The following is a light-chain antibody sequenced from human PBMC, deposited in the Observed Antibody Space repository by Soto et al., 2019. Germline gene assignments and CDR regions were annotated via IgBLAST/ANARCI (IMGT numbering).Light chain of an antibody. CDR3: SSYTSSSTLYV. CDR2: DVS. CDR1: SSDVGGYNY. V-gene: IGLV2-14*01. Sequence: QSALNSPGSVYGSTGQCIPISYTGTSSDVGGYNYVSWYQQHTGKAPKLVVYDVSNRPSGVSNRFSGSKSGNTASLTISGLQAEDEADYYCSSYTSSSTLYVFGTGTKVTVL. J-gene: IGLJ1*01.